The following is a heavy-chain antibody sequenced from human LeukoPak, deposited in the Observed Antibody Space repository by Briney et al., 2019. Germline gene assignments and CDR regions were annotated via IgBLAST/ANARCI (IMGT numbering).Heavy chain of an antibody. D-gene: IGHD2-2*01. CDR1: GGSINSYY. V-gene: IGHV4-4*07. CDR3: ARDRYCSSTSCYGAFDI. J-gene: IGHJ3*02. Sequence: SETLSLTCTVSGGSINSYYWSWIRQPAGKGLEWIGRIYTSGSTNYNPSLKSRVTMSVDTSKNQFSLKLSSVTAADTAVYYCARDRYCSSTSCYGAFDIWGQGTMVTVSS. CDR2: IYTSGST.